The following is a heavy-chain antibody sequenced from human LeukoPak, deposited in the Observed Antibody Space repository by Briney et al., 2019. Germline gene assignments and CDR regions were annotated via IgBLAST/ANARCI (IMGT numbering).Heavy chain of an antibody. CDR2: IIPTIGAA. Sequence: SVKLSCKASGGSFSSYAMNWVRQAPGQGLEWVGAIIPTIGAANYAQNFEGRVTITTAESTNTAYMEINNLRSDDTAVYYCARSQELVTMDDACDSWGQGTLVTVSS. D-gene: IGHD3-9*01. J-gene: IGHJ3*02. CDR3: ARSQELVTMDDACDS. CDR1: GGSFSSYA. V-gene: IGHV1-69*05.